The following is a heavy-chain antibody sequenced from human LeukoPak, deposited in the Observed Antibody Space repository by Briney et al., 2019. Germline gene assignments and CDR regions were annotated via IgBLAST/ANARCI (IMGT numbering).Heavy chain of an antibody. CDR1: GYTFTASY. Sequence: ASVKVSCKASGYTFTASYMTWVRRAPRQELEWMGWINPNIGGTNYAQKFQGRVTMTRDTSISTADMELSRLRSDDTAVYYCAIPYFSSTSCYEGDNCFDPWGQGTLVSVSS. CDR3: AIPYFSSTSCYEGDNCFDP. D-gene: IGHD2-2*01. J-gene: IGHJ5*02. CDR2: INPNIGGT. V-gene: IGHV1-2*02.